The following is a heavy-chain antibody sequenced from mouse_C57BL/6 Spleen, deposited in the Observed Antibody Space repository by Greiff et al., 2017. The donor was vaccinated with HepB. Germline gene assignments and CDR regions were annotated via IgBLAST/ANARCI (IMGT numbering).Heavy chain of an antibody. D-gene: IGHD1-1*01. J-gene: IGHJ2*01. V-gene: IGHV1-82*01. CDR2: IYPGDGDT. Sequence: VQLQQSGPELVKPGASVKISCKASGYAFSSSWMNWVKQRPGKGLEWIGRIYPGDGDTNYNGKFKGKATLTADKSSSTAYMQLSSLTSEDSAVYFCATITTDFDYRGQGTTLTVSS. CDR3: ATITTDFDY. CDR1: GYAFSSSW.